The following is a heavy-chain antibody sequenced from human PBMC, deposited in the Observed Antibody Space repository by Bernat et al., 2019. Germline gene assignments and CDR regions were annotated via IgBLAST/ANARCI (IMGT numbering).Heavy chain of an antibody. V-gene: IGHV4-59*01. D-gene: IGHD3-10*02. Sequence: QVQLQESGPGLVKPSETLSLTCTVSGGSISSYYWSWIRQPPGKGLEWIGYIYYSGSTNYNPSLKSRVTISVDTSKNQFSLKLSSVTAADTAVDYCARVSVREPAAADYWGQGTLVTVSS. CDR2: IYYSGST. CDR1: GGSISSYY. J-gene: IGHJ4*02. CDR3: ARVSVREPAAADY.